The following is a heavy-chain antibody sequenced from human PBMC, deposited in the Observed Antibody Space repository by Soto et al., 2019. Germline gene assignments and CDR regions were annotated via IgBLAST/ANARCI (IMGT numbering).Heavy chain of an antibody. CDR1: GFNVGAFA. CDR3: TRETVAGITGLDY. CDR2: ISVSDAFI. Sequence: GGSLRLSCAASGFNVGAFAVNWVRQAPGKGLEWVSGISVSDAFIYYADSVRGRFSISRDASENILYLQMNSLRVDDTALYYCTRETVAGITGLDYWGPGTLVTISS. D-gene: IGHD1-20*01. V-gene: IGHV3-23*01. J-gene: IGHJ4*02.